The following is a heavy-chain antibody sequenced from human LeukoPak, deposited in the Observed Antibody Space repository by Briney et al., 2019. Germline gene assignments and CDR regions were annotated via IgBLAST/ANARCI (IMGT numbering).Heavy chain of an antibody. J-gene: IGHJ4*02. CDR3: ARRAGYSSSWYVASFDY. CDR1: GGSFSGYY. CDR2: INHSGST. Sequence: PSETLSLTCAVYGGSFSGYYWSWIGQPPGKGLEWIWEINHSGSTNYNPSLKSRVTISVDTSKNQFSLKLSSVTAADTAVYYCARRAGYSSSWYVASFDYWGQGTLVTVSS. V-gene: IGHV4-34*01. D-gene: IGHD6-13*01.